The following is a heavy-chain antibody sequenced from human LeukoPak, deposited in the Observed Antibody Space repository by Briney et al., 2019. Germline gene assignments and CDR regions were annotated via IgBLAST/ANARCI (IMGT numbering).Heavy chain of an antibody. CDR1: GFTLSSYA. CDR2: ISGSGAGT. Sequence: GGSLRLSCAASGFTLSSYAMSWVRQAPGKGPECVLAISGSGAGTYYADSVKGRFTISRDNSKNTLYLQMNSLRADDTAVYYCAKEWDYWGQGTLVTVSS. J-gene: IGHJ4*02. V-gene: IGHV3-23*01. CDR3: AKEWDY.